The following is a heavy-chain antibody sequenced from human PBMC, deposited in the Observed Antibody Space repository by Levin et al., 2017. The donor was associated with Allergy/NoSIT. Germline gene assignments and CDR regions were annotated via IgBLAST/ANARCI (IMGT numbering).Heavy chain of an antibody. Sequence: GESLKISCAASGFAFSTYSMNWVRQAPGKGLEWVSSITSTSTYIYYADSIKGRFTISRDNAKNSLYLQMNSLRAEDTAVYYCVRVAPHSKLGATSAPDYWGQGTVVTVSS. V-gene: IGHV3-21*01. CDR3: VRVAPHSKLGATSAPDY. J-gene: IGHJ4*02. D-gene: IGHD1-26*01. CDR2: ITSTSTYI. CDR1: GFAFSTYS.